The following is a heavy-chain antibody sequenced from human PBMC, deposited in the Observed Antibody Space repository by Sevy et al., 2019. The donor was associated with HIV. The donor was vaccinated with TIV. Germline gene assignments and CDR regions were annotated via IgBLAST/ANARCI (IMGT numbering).Heavy chain of an antibody. J-gene: IGHJ1*01. CDR1: GGSISSSSYY. CDR2: IYYSGST. CDR3: ARGDIVVVVAATVTGYFQH. Sequence: SETLSLTCTVSGGSISSSSYYWGWIRQPPGKGLEWIGSIYYSGSTYYNPSLKGRVTISVDTSKNQFSLKLSSVTAADTAVDYCARGDIVVVVAATVTGYFQHWGQGTLVTVSS. D-gene: IGHD2-15*01. V-gene: IGHV4-39*01.